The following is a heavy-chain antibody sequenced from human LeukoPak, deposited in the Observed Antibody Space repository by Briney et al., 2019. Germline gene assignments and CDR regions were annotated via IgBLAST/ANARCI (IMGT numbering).Heavy chain of an antibody. CDR2: TYPGDSDT. CDR1: GYGFTSYW. J-gene: IGHJ4*02. Sequence: GESLKISYKGSGYGFTSYWIGWVRQMPGEGLEWMGITYPGDSDTRYSPSFQGQVTFSADKSISTAYLQWSSLKASDTAMYYCAARRDGYNYAGYWGQGTLVTVSS. V-gene: IGHV5-51*01. CDR3: AARRDGYNYAGY. D-gene: IGHD5-24*01.